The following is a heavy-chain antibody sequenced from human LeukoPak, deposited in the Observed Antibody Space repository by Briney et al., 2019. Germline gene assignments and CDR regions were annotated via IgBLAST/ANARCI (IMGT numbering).Heavy chain of an antibody. CDR2: ISYDGSNK. CDR3: ARDLELVYYDSSGYDY. D-gene: IGHD3-22*01. V-gene: IGHV3-30*03. CDR1: GFTFSSYG. J-gene: IGHJ4*02. Sequence: PGRSLRLPCAASGFTFSSYGMHWVRQAPGKGLEWVAVISYDGSNKYYADSVKGRFTISRDNSKNTLYLQMNSLRAEDTAVYYCARDLELVYYDSSGYDYWGQGTLVIVSS.